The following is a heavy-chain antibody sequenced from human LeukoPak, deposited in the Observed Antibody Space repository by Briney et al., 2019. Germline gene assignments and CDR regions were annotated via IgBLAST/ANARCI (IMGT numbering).Heavy chain of an antibody. CDR2: ITISGNTR. J-gene: IGHJ5*02. D-gene: IGHD2-2*01. V-gene: IGHV3-48*04. Sequence: PGGSLRLSCAASGFTFSSYGMHWARRAPEKGLEWVSDITISGNTRNYADSVKGRFTISRDNARNSLYLQMNSLRVEDTAVYYCARGDPYADLWGQGTLVTVAS. CDR3: ARGDPYADL. CDR1: GFTFSSYG.